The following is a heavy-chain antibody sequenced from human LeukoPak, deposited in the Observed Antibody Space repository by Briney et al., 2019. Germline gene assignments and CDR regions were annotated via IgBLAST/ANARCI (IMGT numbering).Heavy chain of an antibody. D-gene: IGHD2-2*02. CDR2: ISAYNGNT. Sequence: ASVKVSCKASGYTFTSYGISWVRQAPGQGLEWMGWISAYNGNTNYAQKLQGRVTMTTDTSTSTAYMELRSLRSDDTAVYYCARYYCSSTSRYISPGLFFDYWGQGTLVTVSS. CDR1: GYTFTSYG. V-gene: IGHV1-18*01. J-gene: IGHJ4*02. CDR3: ARYYCSSTSRYISPGLFFDY.